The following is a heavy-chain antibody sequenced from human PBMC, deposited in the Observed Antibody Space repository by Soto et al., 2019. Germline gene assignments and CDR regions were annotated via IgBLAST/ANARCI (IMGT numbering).Heavy chain of an antibody. Sequence: GASVKVSCKASGYTFTSYYMHWVRQAPGQGLEWMGITNPSGGSTSYAQKFQGRVTMTRDTSTSTVYMELSSLRSEDTAVYYCARSGYCISTSCHSPYYYYGMDVWGQGTTVTVS. CDR1: GYTFTSYY. V-gene: IGHV1-46*01. CDR3: ARSGYCISTSCHSPYYYYGMDV. J-gene: IGHJ6*02. D-gene: IGHD2-2*01. CDR2: TNPSGGST.